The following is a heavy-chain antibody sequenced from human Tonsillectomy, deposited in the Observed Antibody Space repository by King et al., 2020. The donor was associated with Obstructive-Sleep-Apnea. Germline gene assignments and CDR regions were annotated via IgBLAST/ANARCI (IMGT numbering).Heavy chain of an antibody. CDR2: ISTSGST. Sequence: QLQESGPGLVKPSETLSLTCTVSGGSISSYYWSWIRQPAGKGLEWSGRISTSGSTNYNPSLKSRVTMSVDTSKNQFTLKLSSVTAADTAVYYCARGAWGSYLYYFDYWGQGTLVTVSS. D-gene: IGHD1-26*01. CDR1: GGSISSYY. V-gene: IGHV4-4*07. CDR3: ARGAWGSYLYYFDY. J-gene: IGHJ4*02.